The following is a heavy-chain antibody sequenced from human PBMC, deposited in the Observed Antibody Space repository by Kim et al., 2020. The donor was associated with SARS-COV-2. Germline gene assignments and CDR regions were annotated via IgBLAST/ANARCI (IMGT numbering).Heavy chain of an antibody. D-gene: IGHD3-3*01. CDR2: ISSSGSTI. Sequence: GGSLRLSCAASGFTFSSYEMNWVRQAPGKGLEWVSYISSSGSTIYYADSVKGRFTISRDNAKNSLYLQMNSLRAEDTAVYYCAREGRSGYFYYYYGMDVWGQGTTVTLSS. CDR3: AREGRSGYFYYYYGMDV. J-gene: IGHJ6*02. V-gene: IGHV3-48*03. CDR1: GFTFSSYE.